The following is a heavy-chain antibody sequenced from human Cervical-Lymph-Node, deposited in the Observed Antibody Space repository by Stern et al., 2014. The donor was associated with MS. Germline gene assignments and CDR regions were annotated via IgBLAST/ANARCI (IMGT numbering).Heavy chain of an antibody. V-gene: IGHV3-20*01. CDR1: GFTFEDYG. Sequence: VQLEESGGGVVRPGRSLRLSCAASGFTFEDYGMSWVRQGPGKGLEWVAAINWNGGSTVYAGSVQGRFTISRDNAKNSLYLQMNSLRAEDTALYHCARAFCTGGVCYSFPFYGMDVWGQGTTVTVSS. CDR3: ARAFCTGGVCYSFPFYGMDV. D-gene: IGHD2-8*02. CDR2: INWNGGST. J-gene: IGHJ6*02.